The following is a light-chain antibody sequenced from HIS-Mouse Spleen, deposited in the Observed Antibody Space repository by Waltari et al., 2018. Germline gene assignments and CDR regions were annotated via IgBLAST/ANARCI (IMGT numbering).Light chain of an antibody. CDR1: ALPKKY. V-gene: IGLV3-10*01. CDR3: YSTDSSGNHRV. Sequence: SYELTQPHSVSVSPGQTARITCSGDALPKKYAYWYQKKSGQAPVLVIYEDRKRPSGIPERFSGSSSGTMATLTISGAQVEDEADYYCYSTDSSGNHRVFGGGTKLTVL. J-gene: IGLJ2*01. CDR2: EDR.